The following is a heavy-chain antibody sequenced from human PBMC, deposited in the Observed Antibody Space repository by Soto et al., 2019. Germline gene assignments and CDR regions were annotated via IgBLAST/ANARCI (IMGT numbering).Heavy chain of an antibody. CDR3: ARLRREYSYSSGSPKGYFDP. D-gene: IGHD3-10*01. J-gene: IGHJ5*02. V-gene: IGHV4-59*01. CDR2: IYYGAYT. CDR1: DASISSSY. Sequence: PSETLSLTCTVSDASISSSYWSWIRQPPGKGLEWIGYIYYGAYTNYNPSLNYTPSLKSRVTISVDTSKNHFSLNLSSVTAADTAVYYCARLRREYSYSSGSPKGYFDPWGQGTLVTVSS.